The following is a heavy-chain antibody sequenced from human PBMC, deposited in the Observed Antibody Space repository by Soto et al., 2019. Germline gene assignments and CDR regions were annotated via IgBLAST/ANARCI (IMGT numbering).Heavy chain of an antibody. Sequence: EVQLLESGGGLVQPGGSLRLSCAASGSGFTFSNYAMTWVRQAPGRGLEWVSVISTDGETTNYADSVQGRFTISRDNSRNTLYLQMNSLRVDDSAIYYCAQYTCTTSSCNRWFDPWGQGTLVTVSS. D-gene: IGHD2-2*02. CDR1: GSGFTFSNYA. V-gene: IGHV3-23*01. CDR2: ISTDGETT. CDR3: AQYTCTTSSCNRWFDP. J-gene: IGHJ5*02.